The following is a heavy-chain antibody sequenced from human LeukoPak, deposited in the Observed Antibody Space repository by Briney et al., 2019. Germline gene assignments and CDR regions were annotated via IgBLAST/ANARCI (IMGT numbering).Heavy chain of an antibody. V-gene: IGHV3-23*01. D-gene: IGHD1-7*01. CDR2: VSGSGGRGAT. CDR3: ARDQGSWNYGDY. CDR1: GFTFSSYV. J-gene: IGHJ4*02. Sequence: GGSLRLSCSGSGFTFSSYVMSWVRQAPGKGLEWVSCVSGSGGRGATYYTDSVKGRFTISRDNAKNTMYLQMNSLSAEDAAVYYCARDQGSWNYGDYWGQGTLVTVSS.